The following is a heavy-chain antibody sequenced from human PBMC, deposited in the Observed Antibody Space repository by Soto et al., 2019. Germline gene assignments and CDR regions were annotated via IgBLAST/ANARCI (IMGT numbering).Heavy chain of an antibody. CDR2: IYSGGRT. Sequence: EVQLVESGGGLIQPGGSLRLSCAASGFTVSSNYMSWVRQAPGKGLEWVSVIYSGGRTYYADSVEGRFTISRDNSKNTLYLQMTSLRAEDTAVYYCARGAGGYEHLWYFDYWGQGTLVTVSS. J-gene: IGHJ4*02. V-gene: IGHV3-53*01. CDR1: GFTVSSNY. CDR3: ARGAGGYEHLWYFDY. D-gene: IGHD5-12*01.